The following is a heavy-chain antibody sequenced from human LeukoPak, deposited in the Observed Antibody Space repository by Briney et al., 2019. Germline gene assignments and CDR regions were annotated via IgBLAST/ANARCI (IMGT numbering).Heavy chain of an antibody. D-gene: IGHD3-3*01. CDR1: GFTFSSYS. Sequence: PGGPLRLSRAASGFTFSSYSMNLVRPAPGKGVGGVSFISSSSSYIYYADSVKGRFTISRDNAKNSLYLQMNSLRAEDTAVYYCARGLDDFWSGLIHYWGQGTLVTVSS. CDR3: ARGLDDFWSGLIHY. V-gene: IGHV3-21*01. CDR2: ISSSSSYI. J-gene: IGHJ4*02.